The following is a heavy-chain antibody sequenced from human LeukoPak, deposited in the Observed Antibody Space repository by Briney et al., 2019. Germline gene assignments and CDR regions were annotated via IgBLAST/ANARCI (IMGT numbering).Heavy chain of an antibody. Sequence: SETLSLTCTVSGGSISSYYWSWIRQPPGKGLEWIGYIYTSGSTNYNPSLKSRVTISVDTSKNQFSLKQSSVTAADTAVYYCARDAGFWSGYYEAWFDPWGQGTLVTVSS. CDR1: GGSISSYY. CDR2: IYTSGST. V-gene: IGHV4-4*09. CDR3: ARDAGFWSGYYEAWFDP. J-gene: IGHJ5*02. D-gene: IGHD3-3*01.